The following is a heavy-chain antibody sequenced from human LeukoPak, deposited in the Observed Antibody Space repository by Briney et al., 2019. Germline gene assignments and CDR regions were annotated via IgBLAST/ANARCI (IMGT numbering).Heavy chain of an antibody. V-gene: IGHV4-34*01. CDR1: GGSLSGYD. CDR3: ARTFTDSSGYYLDY. J-gene: IGHJ4*02. Sequence: SETLSLTCAVYGGSLSGYDWSWIRQAPGKGLEWIGEINQSGGTNYNPSLKSRVTISVDTSKNQFSLRLSALTAADTAVYYCARTFTDSSGYYLDYWGQGTLVTVSS. D-gene: IGHD3-22*01. CDR2: INQSGGT.